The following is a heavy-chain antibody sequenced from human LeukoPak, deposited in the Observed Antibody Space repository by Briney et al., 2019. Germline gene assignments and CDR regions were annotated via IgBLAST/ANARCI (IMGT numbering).Heavy chain of an antibody. D-gene: IGHD6-19*01. V-gene: IGHV3-30-3*01. Sequence: RLSCXASGFTVSSXYMSWVRXAXGXGLXWVAVISYDGSNKDYADSVKGRFTISRDNSKNTLYLQMNSLRAEDTAVYYCARSXXGXYYYWGQGIMXXVSS. CDR2: ISYDGSNK. CDR3: ARSXXGXYYY. J-gene: IGHJ4*02. CDR1: GFTVSSXY.